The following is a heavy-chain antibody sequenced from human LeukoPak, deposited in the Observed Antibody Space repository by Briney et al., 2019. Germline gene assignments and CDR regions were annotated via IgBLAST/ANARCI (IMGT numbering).Heavy chain of an antibody. CDR2: IIPIFGTA. Sequence: SVKVSCKASGGTFSSYAISWVRQAPGQGLEWMGRIIPIFGTANYAQKFQGRVTITTDESTSTAYMELRSLRSDDTAVYYCASPYCSGGTCYAHDAFDIWGQGTMVTVSS. D-gene: IGHD2-15*01. J-gene: IGHJ3*02. CDR1: GGTFSSYA. V-gene: IGHV1-69*05. CDR3: ASPYCSGGTCYAHDAFDI.